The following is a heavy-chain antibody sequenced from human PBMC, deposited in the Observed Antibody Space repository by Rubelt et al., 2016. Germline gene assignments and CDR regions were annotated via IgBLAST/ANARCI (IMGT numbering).Heavy chain of an antibody. D-gene: IGHD6-13*01. Sequence: QVQLQQWGAGLLKPSETLSLTCAVYGGSFSGYYWSWIRQPPGKGLEWIGEINHSGSTNYNPSLKRRVTISVGTSKNQFSLKLSAVTAADTAVYYWSRGLGRAAAAPRRLWFDPWGQGTLVTVSS. CDR2: INHSGST. J-gene: IGHJ5*02. CDR1: GGSFSGYY. CDR3: SRGLGRAAAAPRRLWFDP. V-gene: IGHV4-34*01.